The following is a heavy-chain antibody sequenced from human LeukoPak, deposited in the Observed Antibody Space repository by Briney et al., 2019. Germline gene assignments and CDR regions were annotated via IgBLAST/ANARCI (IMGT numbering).Heavy chain of an antibody. CDR1: GGSISSYY. CDR3: ARGSGSYYGNWFDP. V-gene: IGHV4-4*07. D-gene: IGHD1-26*01. J-gene: IGHJ5*02. CDR2: IYTSGST. Sequence: PSETLSLTCTVSGGSISSYYWSWIRQPAGKGLEWIGRIYTSGSTNYNPSLKSRVTISVDKSKNQFSLKLSSVTAADTAVYYCARGSGSYYGNWFDPWGQGTLVTVPS.